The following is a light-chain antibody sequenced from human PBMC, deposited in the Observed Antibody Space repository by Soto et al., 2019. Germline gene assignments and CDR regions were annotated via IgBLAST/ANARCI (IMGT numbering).Light chain of an antibody. CDR1: QRISHY. CDR3: KQGTRCPIT. J-gene: IGKJ5*01. V-gene: IGKV1-39*01. CDR2: AAS. Sequence: IQMTQYPSPLSASVGDTVTITCRASQRISHYLSWYQQKPGKAPQLLIYAASNLHRGVPSRFSGSGSGTDFALTISTLESEDFATYFCKQGTRCPITFGQGRLLAVK.